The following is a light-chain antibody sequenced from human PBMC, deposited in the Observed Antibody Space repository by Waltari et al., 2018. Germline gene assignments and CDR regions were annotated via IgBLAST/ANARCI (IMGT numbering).Light chain of an antibody. V-gene: IGKV1-12*01. Sequence: DIQMTQSPSSLSASVGDRVTITCLASQDIGSWLAWYQQKPGKAPKLLIYAASRLESGVPPRFSGSGSGTDFILAISSLQPEDCGTFYCQQGNSFPYTFGQGTKLEI. J-gene: IGKJ2*01. CDR3: QQGNSFPYT. CDR1: QDIGSW. CDR2: AAS.